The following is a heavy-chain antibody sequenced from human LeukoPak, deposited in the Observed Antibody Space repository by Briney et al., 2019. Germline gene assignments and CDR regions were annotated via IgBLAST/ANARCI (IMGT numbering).Heavy chain of an antibody. V-gene: IGHV4-38-2*02. CDR3: ARDDDYGGCDI. J-gene: IGHJ3*02. CDR2: IYYSGST. D-gene: IGHD4-23*01. Sequence: SETLSLTCTVSIYSISSGYYWGWIRQPPGKGLEWIGSIYYSGSTNYNPSLKSRVTMSVDTSKNQFSLKLSSVTAADTAVYYCARDDDYGGCDIWGQGTMVTVSS. CDR1: IYSISSGYY.